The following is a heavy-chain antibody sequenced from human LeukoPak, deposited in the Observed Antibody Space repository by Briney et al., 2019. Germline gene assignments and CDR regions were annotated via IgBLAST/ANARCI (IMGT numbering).Heavy chain of an antibody. CDR2: INPNSGCT. J-gene: IGHJ4*02. V-gene: IGHV1-2*02. Sequence: ASVKVSCKASGFTFTAYYMHWVRQAPGQGLEWMGWINPNSGCTNYAQKFKGRLTMTRDTSISTAYMELSRLRSDDTAVYYCARGPHWDPHFDYWGQGTLVTVSS. CDR3: ARGPHWDPHFDY. D-gene: IGHD7-27*01. CDR1: GFTFTAYY.